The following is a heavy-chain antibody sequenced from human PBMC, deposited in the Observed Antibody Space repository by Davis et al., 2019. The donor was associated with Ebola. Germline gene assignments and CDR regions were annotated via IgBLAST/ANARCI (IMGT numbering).Heavy chain of an antibody. J-gene: IGHJ4*02. Sequence: GESLKISCAASGFTFDDYAMHWVRQAPGKGLECVSLISGDGGRTYYADSVKGRFTISRDNSKNSLYPQMNSLRTEDTALYYCGKADCGGDCRVIDYWGQGTLVTVSS. V-gene: IGHV3-43*02. D-gene: IGHD2-21*02. CDR1: GFTFDDYA. CDR3: GKADCGGDCRVIDY. CDR2: ISGDGGRT.